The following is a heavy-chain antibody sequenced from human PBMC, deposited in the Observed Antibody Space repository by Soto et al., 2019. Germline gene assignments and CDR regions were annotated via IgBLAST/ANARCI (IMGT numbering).Heavy chain of an antibody. CDR2: IIPIFGTA. D-gene: IGHD6-13*01. CDR1: GGTFSSYA. J-gene: IGHJ6*02. Sequence: QVQLVQSGAEVKKPGSSVKVSCKASGGTFSSYAISWVRQAPGQGLEWMGGIIPIFGTANYAQKFQGRVTITADESTSTAYMELSSLRAEDTAVYYCARDPWIIAAAGTGYYDGMDVWGQGTTVTVSS. CDR3: ARDPWIIAAAGTGYYDGMDV. V-gene: IGHV1-69*01.